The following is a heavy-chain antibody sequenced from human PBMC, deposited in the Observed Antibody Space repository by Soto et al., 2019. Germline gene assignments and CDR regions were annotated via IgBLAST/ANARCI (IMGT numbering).Heavy chain of an antibody. CDR3: ARWWSGSRQGFDP. V-gene: IGHV4-31*03. CDR1: GGSISSGDYY. Sequence: QVQLQESGPGLVKPSQTLSLTCTVSGGSISSGDYYWSWIRQHPGKGLEWIGYIYYSGSTYYNPSLTSRVTISVDTSKNQCSLKLSSVTAAVTAVYCCARWWSGSRQGFDPWGQGTLVTVSS. D-gene: IGHD3-3*01. CDR2: IYYSGST. J-gene: IGHJ5*02.